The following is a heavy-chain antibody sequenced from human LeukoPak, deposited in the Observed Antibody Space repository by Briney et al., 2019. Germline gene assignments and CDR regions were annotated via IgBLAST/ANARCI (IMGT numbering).Heavy chain of an antibody. Sequence: GGSLRLSCAASGFTLSYYWMHWVRQAPGKGLVWVSRINSEGTSTSFADSVKGRFTVSRDNAKNTLYLQMNSLRPEDTAVYYCVRSYRDLTGYYNHFDYWGQGNLVTVSS. D-gene: IGHD3-9*01. J-gene: IGHJ4*02. CDR1: GFTLSYYW. CDR2: INSEGTST. V-gene: IGHV3-74*01. CDR3: VRSYRDLTGYYNHFDY.